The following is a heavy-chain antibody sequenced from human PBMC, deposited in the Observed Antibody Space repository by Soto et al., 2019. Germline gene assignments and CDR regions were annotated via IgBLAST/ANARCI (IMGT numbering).Heavy chain of an antibody. J-gene: IGHJ4*02. CDR3: ARDPSSGWEPSYYFDY. Sequence: PSETMSVTCTVSGGSISSGVCYWSWNRQHPGKGLEWIGYIYYSGSTYYNPSLKSRVTISVDTSKNQFSLKLSSVTAADTAVYYCARDPSSGWEPSYYFDYWGQGTLVTVSS. D-gene: IGHD6-19*01. V-gene: IGHV4-31*03. CDR1: GGSISSGVCY. CDR2: IYYSGST.